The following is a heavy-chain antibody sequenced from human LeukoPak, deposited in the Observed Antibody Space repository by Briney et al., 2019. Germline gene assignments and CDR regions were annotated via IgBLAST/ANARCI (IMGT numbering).Heavy chain of an antibody. V-gene: IGHV4-4*07. CDR3: ARDQPNCSGGSCLNNWFDP. Sequence: PSETLSLTCTVSGGSISSYYWSWIRQPAGKGLEWIGRIYTSGSTNYNPSLKSRVTMSVDTPKNQFSLKLSSVTAADTAVYYCARDQPNCSGGSCLNNWFDPWGQGTLVTVSS. D-gene: IGHD2-15*01. J-gene: IGHJ5*02. CDR2: IYTSGST. CDR1: GGSISSYY.